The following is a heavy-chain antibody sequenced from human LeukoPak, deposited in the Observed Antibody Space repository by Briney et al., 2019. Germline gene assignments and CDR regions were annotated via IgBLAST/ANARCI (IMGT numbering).Heavy chain of an antibody. CDR2: IIPIFGTA. CDR1: GGTLSSYA. D-gene: IGHD1-26*01. J-gene: IGHJ4*02. V-gene: IGHV1-69*05. Sequence: EASVKVSCKASGGTLSSYAISWVRQAPGQGLEWMGGIIPIFGTANYAQKFQGRVTITTDESTSTAYMELSSLRSEDTAVYYCARGSGSYTFDYWGQGTLVTVSS. CDR3: ARGSGSYTFDY.